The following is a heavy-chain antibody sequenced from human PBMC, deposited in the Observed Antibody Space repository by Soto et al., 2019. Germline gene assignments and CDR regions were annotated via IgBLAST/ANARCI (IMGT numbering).Heavy chain of an antibody. D-gene: IGHD2-2*01. CDR3: ARGPSSLTRFDY. Sequence: GGSLRLSCAASGFTFSSYAMHWVRQAPGKGLEWVAVIAYDGSNKYYADSVKGRFTISRDNSKNTLYLQMNSLRAEDTAVYYCARGPSSLTRFDYWGQGTLVTVSS. CDR1: GFTFSSYA. J-gene: IGHJ4*02. V-gene: IGHV3-30-3*01. CDR2: IAYDGSNK.